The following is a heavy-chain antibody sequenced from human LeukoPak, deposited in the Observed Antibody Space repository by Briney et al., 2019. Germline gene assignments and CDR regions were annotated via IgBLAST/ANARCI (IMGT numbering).Heavy chain of an antibody. D-gene: IGHD3/OR15-3a*01. CDR3: ARILSFGPVPLPYYYYYGMGV. Sequence: GGSLRLSCAASGFTVSSNYMSWVRQAPGKGLEWVSVIYSGGSTYYADSVKGRFTISRDNSKNTLYLQMNSLRAEDTAVYYCARILSFGPVPLPYYYYYGMGVWGQGTTVTVSS. V-gene: IGHV3-53*01. J-gene: IGHJ6*02. CDR2: IYSGGST. CDR1: GFTVSSNY.